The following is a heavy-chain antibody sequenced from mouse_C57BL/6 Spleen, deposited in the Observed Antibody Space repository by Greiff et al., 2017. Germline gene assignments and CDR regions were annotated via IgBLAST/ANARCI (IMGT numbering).Heavy chain of an antibody. CDR1: GYTFTSYW. D-gene: IGHD2-5*01. J-gene: IGHJ2*01. CDR2: IYPGSGST. V-gene: IGHV1-55*01. Sequence: QVQLQQPGAELVKPGASVKMSCKASGYTFTSYWITWVKQRPGQGLEWIGDIYPGSGSTNYNEKFKSKATLTVDTSSSAAYMQLSSLTSEDSAVYYCARSGYYSNYDYWGQGTTLTVSS. CDR3: ARSGYYSNYDY.